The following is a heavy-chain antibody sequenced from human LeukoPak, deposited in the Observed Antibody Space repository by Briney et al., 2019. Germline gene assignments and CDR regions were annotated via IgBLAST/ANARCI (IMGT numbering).Heavy chain of an antibody. CDR2: IYYSGST. V-gene: IGHV4-59*01. CDR1: GGSISSYY. D-gene: IGHD6-19*01. J-gene: IGHJ4*02. Sequence: SETLSLTCTVSGGSISSYYWSWIRQPPGKGLEWIGYIYYSGSTNYNPSLKSRVTISVDTSKNQFSLKLSSVTAADTAVYYCARAGLSSGRYRNDYWGQGTLVTVSS. CDR3: ARAGLSSGRYRNDY.